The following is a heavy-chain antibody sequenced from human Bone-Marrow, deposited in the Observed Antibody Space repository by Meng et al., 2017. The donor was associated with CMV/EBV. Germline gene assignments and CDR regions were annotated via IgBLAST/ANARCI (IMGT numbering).Heavy chain of an antibody. CDR1: GYTFTGYY. D-gene: IGHD4-17*01. Sequence: ASVKVSCKASGYTFTGYYMHWVRQAPGQGLEWMGWINPNSGGTNYAQKFQGRVTITADKSTSTAYMELSSLRSEDTAVYYCAREHPVTEQIDYWGQGTLVTVSS. CDR3: AREHPVTEQIDY. J-gene: IGHJ4*02. V-gene: IGHV1-2*02. CDR2: INPNSGGT.